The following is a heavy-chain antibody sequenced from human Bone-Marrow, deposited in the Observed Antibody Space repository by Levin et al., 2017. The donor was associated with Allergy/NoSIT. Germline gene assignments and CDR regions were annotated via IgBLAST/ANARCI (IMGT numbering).Heavy chain of an antibody. Sequence: PGGSLRLSCAASGFTFSNAWMSWVRRAPGKGLEWVGRVKGKADGGTTDYAAPVKGRFTISRDDSKNMVYLQMNSLKTEDTAVYYCTTDRRPPIAARPFYYYYYMDVWGKGTTVTVSS. V-gene: IGHV3-15*01. J-gene: IGHJ6*03. D-gene: IGHD6-6*01. CDR2: VKGKADGGTT. CDR3: TTDRRPPIAARPFYYYYYMDV. CDR1: GFTFSNAW.